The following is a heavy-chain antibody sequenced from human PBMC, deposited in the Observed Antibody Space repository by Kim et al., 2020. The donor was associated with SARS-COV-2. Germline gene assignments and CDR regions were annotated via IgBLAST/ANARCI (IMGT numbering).Heavy chain of an antibody. J-gene: IGHJ4*02. D-gene: IGHD3-22*01. CDR2: IYHSGST. Sequence: SETLSLTCTVSGYSISSGYYWGWIRQPPGKGLEWIGSIYHSGSTYYNPSLKSRVTISVDTSKNQFSLKLSSVTAADTAVYYCARVRYYDSSGKGEIDYWGQGTLVTVSS. CDR3: ARVRYYDSSGKGEIDY. V-gene: IGHV4-38-2*02. CDR1: GYSISSGYY.